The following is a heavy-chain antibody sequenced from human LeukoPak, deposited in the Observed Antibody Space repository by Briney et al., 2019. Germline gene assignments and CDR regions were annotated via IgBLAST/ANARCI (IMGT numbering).Heavy chain of an antibody. CDR1: GVSVSSGSYY. CDR3: ARDWVDYYGNNWFDP. V-gene: IGHV4-61*02. CDR2: IYTSGST. D-gene: IGHD3-10*01. Sequence: SETLSLTCTVSGVSVSSGSYYWSWIRQPAGKGLEWIGRIYTSGSTNYNPSLKSRVTISVDTSKNQFSLKLSSVTAADTAVYYCARDWVDYYGNNWFDPWGQGTLVTVSS. J-gene: IGHJ5*02.